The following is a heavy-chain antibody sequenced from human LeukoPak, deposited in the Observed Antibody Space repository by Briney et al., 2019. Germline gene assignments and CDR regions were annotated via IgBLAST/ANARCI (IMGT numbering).Heavy chain of an antibody. CDR3: ARRAGAYSHPYDY. D-gene: IGHD4/OR15-4a*01. CDR2: IYSSVT. CDR1: GFTVSSNS. Sequence: PGGSLRLSCTVSGFTVSSNSMSWVRQAPGKGLEWVSFIYSSVTHYSDSVKGRFTISRDNSRNTLFLQMESLRAEDTAVYYCARRAGAYSHPYDYWGPGTLVTVSS. J-gene: IGHJ4*02. V-gene: IGHV3-53*01.